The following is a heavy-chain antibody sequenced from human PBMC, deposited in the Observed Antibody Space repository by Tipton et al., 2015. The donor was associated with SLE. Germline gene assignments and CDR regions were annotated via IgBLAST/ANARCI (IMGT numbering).Heavy chain of an antibody. D-gene: IGHD3-10*01. V-gene: IGHV4-31*03. J-gene: IGHJ4*02. CDR1: GGSISSDGYY. CDR3: AVLGGSYYPDYFDY. CDR2: IYYSGST. Sequence: TLSLTCTVSGGSISSDGYYWSWIRQHPGKGLEWIGYIYYSGSTYYNPSPKSRVTISVDTSKNQFSLKLTSVTAADTAVYYCAVLGGSYYPDYFDYWGQGTLVTVSS.